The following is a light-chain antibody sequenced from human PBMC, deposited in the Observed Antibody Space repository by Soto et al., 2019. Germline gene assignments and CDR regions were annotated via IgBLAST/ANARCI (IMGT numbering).Light chain of an antibody. CDR1: SSDFGTYNY. CDR2: DVS. Sequence: QSALTQPASVSGSPGQSLTISCTGTSSDFGTYNYVSWFQQHPGKAPQLIIHDVSDRPSGVSNRFSGSKSGSTASLTTSGLQAEDEADYYCSSYTHSGTLYGFGSGTKDTVL. J-gene: IGLJ1*01. V-gene: IGLV2-14*01. CDR3: SSYTHSGTLYG.